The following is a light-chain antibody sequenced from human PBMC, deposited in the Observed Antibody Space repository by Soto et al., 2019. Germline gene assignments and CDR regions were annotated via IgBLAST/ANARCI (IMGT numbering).Light chain of an antibody. CDR2: GAS. Sequence: EIVMTQSPAILSVSPGERATLSCRASQSVSSNLAWYQQRPGQAPRLLIHGASTRATGVPARFSGSGSGTEFTLTISSLQPEDVATYYCQKCDYLPIFGPGTTVDFK. V-gene: IGKV3-15*01. CDR3: QKCDYLPI. J-gene: IGKJ3*01. CDR1: QSVSSN.